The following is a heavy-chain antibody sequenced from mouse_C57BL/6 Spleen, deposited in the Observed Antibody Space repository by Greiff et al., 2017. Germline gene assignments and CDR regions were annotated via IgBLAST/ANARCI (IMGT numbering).Heavy chain of an antibody. J-gene: IGHJ3*01. CDR1: GYTFTGYW. CDR2: ILPGSGST. Sequence: QVQLQQSGAELMKPGASVKLSCKASGYTFTGYWIEWVKQRPGHGLEWIGEILPGSGSTNYNEKFKGKATFTADTSSNTAYMQLSSRTAEDSAIYCCGRGDLLFAYWGQGTLVTVSA. CDR3: GRGDLLFAY. V-gene: IGHV1-9*01.